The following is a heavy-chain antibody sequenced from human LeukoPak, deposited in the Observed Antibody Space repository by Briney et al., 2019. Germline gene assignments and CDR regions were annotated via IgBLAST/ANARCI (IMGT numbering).Heavy chain of an antibody. CDR2: FDPEDGET. Sequence: ASVKVSCKVSGYTLTELSMHWVRQAPGKGLEWMGGFDPEDGETIYAQKFQGRVTMTEDTSTDTAYMELSSLRSEDTAVYYCARDNSVGDIAWWFDPWGQGTLVTVSS. CDR3: ARDNSVGDIAWWFDP. D-gene: IGHD3-10*01. V-gene: IGHV1-24*01. CDR1: GYTLTELS. J-gene: IGHJ5*02.